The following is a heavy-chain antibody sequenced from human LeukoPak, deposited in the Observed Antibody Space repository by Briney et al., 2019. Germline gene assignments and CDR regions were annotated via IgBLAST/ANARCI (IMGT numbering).Heavy chain of an antibody. CDR3: ARVKLRYFDWLSHFDY. CDR2: INHSGST. Sequence: SETLSLTCAVYGGSFSGYYWSWIRQPPGKGLEWIGEINHSGSTNYNPSLKSRVTISVDTPKNQFSLKLSSVTAADTAVYYCARVKLRYFDWLSHFDYWGQGTLVTVSS. J-gene: IGHJ4*02. V-gene: IGHV4-34*01. D-gene: IGHD3-9*01. CDR1: GGSFSGYY.